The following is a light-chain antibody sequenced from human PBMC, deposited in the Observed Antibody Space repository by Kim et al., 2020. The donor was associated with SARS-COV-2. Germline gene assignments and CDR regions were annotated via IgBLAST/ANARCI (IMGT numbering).Light chain of an antibody. CDR1: QSISSW. V-gene: IGKV1-5*03. J-gene: IGKJ2*01. Sequence: LSASVGDRVTITGRASQSISSWLAWYQQKPGKAPKLLIYKASSLESGVPSRFSGSGSGTEFTLTISSLQPDDFATYYCQQYKSYLTFGQGTKLEI. CDR3: QQYKSYLT. CDR2: KAS.